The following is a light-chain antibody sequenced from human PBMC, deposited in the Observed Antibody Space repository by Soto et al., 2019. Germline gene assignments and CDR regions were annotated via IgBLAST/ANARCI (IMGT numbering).Light chain of an antibody. V-gene: IGKV3-20*01. Sequence: EIVLTQSPGTLSLSPGARATLSCRASQSVSSNYLAWYQQKPGQAPSPLIYGASSRATGIPDRFSGSGAGTDFTLTISRLESEDFAVYYCQQYGSSPWTFGQGTKVEIK. CDR3: QQYGSSPWT. CDR1: QSVSSNY. CDR2: GAS. J-gene: IGKJ1*01.